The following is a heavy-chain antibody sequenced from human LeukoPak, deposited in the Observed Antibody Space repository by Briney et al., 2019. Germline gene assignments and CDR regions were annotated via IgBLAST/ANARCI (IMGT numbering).Heavy chain of an antibody. CDR3: ARISAGCSGGSCKADAKFDI. V-gene: IGHV4-59*01. J-gene: IGHJ3*02. CDR1: GGSISSYY. CDR2: IYYSGST. Sequence: PSETLSLTCTVSGGSISSYYWSWIRQPPGKGLEWIGYIYYSGSTNYNPSLKSRVTISVDTSKNQFSLKLSSVTAADTAVYYCARISAGCSGGSCKADAKFDIWGQGTMVTVSS. D-gene: IGHD2-15*01.